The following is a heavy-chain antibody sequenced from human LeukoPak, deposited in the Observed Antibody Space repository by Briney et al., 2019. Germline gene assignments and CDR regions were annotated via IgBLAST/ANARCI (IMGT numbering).Heavy chain of an antibody. CDR1: GYTFTRYG. J-gene: IGHJ6*03. Sequence: ASVKVSCKASGYTFTRYGISWVRQAPGQRLEWMGWISAYNGHTNYTQKLQGRVTITKNTSISTAYMELSSLTSEDTAVYYCARGGITMLRGGPYYYMDVWGKGTTVTVSS. CDR3: ARGGITMLRGGPYYYMDV. D-gene: IGHD3-10*01. V-gene: IGHV1-18*01. CDR2: ISAYNGHT.